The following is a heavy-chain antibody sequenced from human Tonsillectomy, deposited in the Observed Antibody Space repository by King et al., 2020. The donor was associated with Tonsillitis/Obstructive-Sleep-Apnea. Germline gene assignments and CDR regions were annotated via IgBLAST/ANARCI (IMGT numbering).Heavy chain of an antibody. CDR1: GYTFTSYG. V-gene: IGHV1-18*01. D-gene: IGHD3-22*01. CDR3: ARDSMSHYYDSSGYYTFNY. J-gene: IGHJ4*02. CDR2: ISAHNGHT. Sequence: VQLVESGAEVKKPGASVKVSCKASGYTFTSYGISWVRQAPGQGLEWMAWISAHNGHTNYAQNLLGRVTMTTDTSTSTAYMELRSLRSDDTAVYYCARDSMSHYYDSSGYYTFNYWGQGTLVTVAS.